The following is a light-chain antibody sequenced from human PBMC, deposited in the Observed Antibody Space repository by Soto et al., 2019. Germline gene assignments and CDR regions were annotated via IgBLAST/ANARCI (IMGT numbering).Light chain of an antibody. CDR3: QVWDRSSDHLYV. Sequence: YELTQPPSVSVAPGKTARITCGGNNIGSKSVHWYQQKPGQAPVLVIYYDSDRPSGIPERFSGSNSGNTATLTISRVEAGDEADYYCQVWDRSSDHLYVFGTGTKLTVL. CDR2: YDS. CDR1: NIGSKS. V-gene: IGLV3-21*04. J-gene: IGLJ1*01.